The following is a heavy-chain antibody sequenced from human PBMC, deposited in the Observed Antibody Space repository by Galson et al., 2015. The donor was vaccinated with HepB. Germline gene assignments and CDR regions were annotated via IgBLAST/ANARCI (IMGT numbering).Heavy chain of an antibody. Sequence: SLRLSCAAPGFTFSNYGMQWVRQAPGKGLEWVAFIRSDGSVTYYTDSVKGRFTISRDNAKNILYVQMNSLRREDTAVYYCAKDRILFGLPGSSRPSPQYYYSYAMDVWGQGTTVTVSS. CDR1: GFTFSNYG. CDR2: IRSDGSVT. J-gene: IGHJ6*02. D-gene: IGHD3-10*01. V-gene: IGHV3-30*02. CDR3: AKDRILFGLPGSSRPSPQYYYSYAMDV.